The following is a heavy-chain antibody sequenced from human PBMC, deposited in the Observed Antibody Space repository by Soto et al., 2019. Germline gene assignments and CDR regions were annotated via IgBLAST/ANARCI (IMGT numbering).Heavy chain of an antibody. CDR1: GGSISSYY. CDR2: IYYSGST. D-gene: IGHD3-22*01. V-gene: IGHV4-59*01. Sequence: SETLSLTCTVSGGSISSYYWSWIRQPPGKGLEWIGYIYYSGSTNYNPSLKSRVTISVDTSKNQFSLKLSSVTAADTAVYYCARDYYDSSDWGQGTLVTVSS. J-gene: IGHJ4*02. CDR3: ARDYYDSSD.